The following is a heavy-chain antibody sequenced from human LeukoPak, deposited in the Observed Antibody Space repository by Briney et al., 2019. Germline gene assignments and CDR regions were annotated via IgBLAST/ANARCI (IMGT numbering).Heavy chain of an antibody. D-gene: IGHD5-12*01. CDR1: GFTFSSYS. CDR3: ARDRGYSGYDFYYFDY. V-gene: IGHV3-21*01. CDR2: ISSSSYI. Sequence: GGSLRLSCAASGFTFSSYSMNWVRQAPGKGLEWVSSISSSSYIYYADSVKGRFTISRDNAKNSLYLQMNSLRAEDTAVYYCARDRGYSGYDFYYFDYWGQGTLVTVSS. J-gene: IGHJ4*02.